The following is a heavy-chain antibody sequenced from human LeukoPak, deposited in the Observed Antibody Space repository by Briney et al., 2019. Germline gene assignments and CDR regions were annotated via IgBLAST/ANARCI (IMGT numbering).Heavy chain of an antibody. Sequence: GGSLRLSCAASGFTFDDYAMHWVRQAPGKGLEWVSLISGDGGSTYYADSVKGRFTISRDNSKNSLYLQMNSLRTEDTALYYCAKEARNWNYNWFDPWGRGTLVTVSS. V-gene: IGHV3-43*02. D-gene: IGHD1-7*01. CDR3: AKEARNWNYNWFDP. CDR2: ISGDGGST. J-gene: IGHJ5*02. CDR1: GFTFDDYA.